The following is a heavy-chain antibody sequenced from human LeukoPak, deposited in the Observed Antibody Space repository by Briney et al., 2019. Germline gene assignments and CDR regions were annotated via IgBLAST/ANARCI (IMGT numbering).Heavy chain of an antibody. D-gene: IGHD2-15*01. J-gene: IGHJ4*02. Sequence: PGRSLRLSCAASGFTFSSYAMHWVRQAPGKGLEWVAVISYDGSNKYYVDSVKGRFTISRDNSKNTLYLQMNSLRAEDTAVYYCAREPLTVVVVAATGDYWGQGTLVTVSS. CDR3: AREPLTVVVVAATGDY. V-gene: IGHV3-30*04. CDR2: ISYDGSNK. CDR1: GFTFSSYA.